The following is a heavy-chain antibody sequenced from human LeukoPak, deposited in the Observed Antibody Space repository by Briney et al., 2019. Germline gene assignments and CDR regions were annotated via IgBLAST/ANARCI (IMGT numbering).Heavy chain of an antibody. V-gene: IGHV1-18*01. Sequence: GASVKVSCKASGGTFSSYAISWVRQAPGQGLEWMGWISAYNGNTNYAQKLQGRVTMTTDTSTSTAYMGLRSLRSDDTAVYYCARDYGTMVRGRRMGFDYFDYWGQGTLVTVSS. J-gene: IGHJ4*02. D-gene: IGHD3-10*01. CDR2: ISAYNGNT. CDR3: ARDYGTMVRGRRMGFDYFDY. CDR1: GGTFSSYA.